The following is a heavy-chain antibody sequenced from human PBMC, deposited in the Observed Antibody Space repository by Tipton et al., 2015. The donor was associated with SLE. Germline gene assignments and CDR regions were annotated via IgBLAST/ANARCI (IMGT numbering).Heavy chain of an antibody. J-gene: IGHJ3*01. CDR3: ARRPYDFWSPHDAFDF. Sequence: TLSLTCAVYGGSFSDYYWSWIRQPPGKGLEWIGRIYSSGSAKYNPSLKSRVTISVDTSKNQFSLKLSSVTAADTAVYWCARRPYDFWSPHDAFDFWGQGTMVTVSS. D-gene: IGHD3-3*01. CDR1: GGSFSDYY. V-gene: IGHV4-34*01. CDR2: IYSSGSA.